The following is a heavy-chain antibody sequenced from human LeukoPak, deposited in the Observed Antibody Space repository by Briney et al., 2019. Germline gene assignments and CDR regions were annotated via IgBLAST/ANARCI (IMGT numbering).Heavy chain of an antibody. CDR3: ASSYESSGYYTY. V-gene: IGHV3-53*01. J-gene: IGHJ4*02. CDR1: GFTVSSNY. Sequence: PGGSLRLSCAASGFTVSSNYMSWVRQAPGKGLEWVSVIYSGGSIYYADSVKGRFTISRDTSKNTLYLQMNSLRADDTAVYYCASSYESSGYYTYWGQGTLVTVSS. D-gene: IGHD3-22*01. CDR2: IYSGGSI.